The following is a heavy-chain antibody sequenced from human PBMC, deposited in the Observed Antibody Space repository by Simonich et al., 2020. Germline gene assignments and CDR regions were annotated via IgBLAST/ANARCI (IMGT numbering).Heavy chain of an antibody. CDR2: IKQDGSEK. J-gene: IGHJ3*02. V-gene: IGHV3-7*01. Sequence: EVQLVESGGGLVQPGGSLRLSCAASGFTFSSYWMSWVRQAPGKGREWEANIKQDGSEKYYVDSVKGRFTISRDNAKNSLYLQMNSLRAEDTAVYYCAREGIAARDAFDIWGQGTMVTVSS. CDR1: GFTFSSYW. D-gene: IGHD6-6*01. CDR3: AREGIAARDAFDI.